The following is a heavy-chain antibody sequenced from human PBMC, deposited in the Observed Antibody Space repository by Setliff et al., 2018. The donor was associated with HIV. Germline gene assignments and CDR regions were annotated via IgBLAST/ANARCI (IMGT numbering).Heavy chain of an antibody. CDR1: GFTFSDYY. J-gene: IGHJ4*02. V-gene: IGHV3-30*03. CDR3: ARDPDTSGWYGHFDY. CDR2: ISFDGSNK. Sequence: PGGSLRLSCAASGFTFSDYYMTWVRQAPGKGLEWVALISFDGSNKYYRDSVKGRFTISRDNSKDILYVQMNSLRPDDTAVYYCARDPDTSGWYGHFDYWGQETPVTVS. D-gene: IGHD6-19*01.